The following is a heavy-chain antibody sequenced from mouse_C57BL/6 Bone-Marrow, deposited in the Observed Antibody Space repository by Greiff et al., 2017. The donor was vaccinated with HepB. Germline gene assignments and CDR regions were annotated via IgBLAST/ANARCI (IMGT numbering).Heavy chain of an antibody. CDR3: ARPLITTVVATGY. Sequence: QVQLKESGAELARPGASVKLSCKASGYTFTSYGISWVKQRTGQGLEWIGEIYPRSGNTYYNEKFKGKATLTADKSSSTAYMELRSLTSEDSAVYFCARPLITTVVATGYWGQGTTLTVSS. J-gene: IGHJ2*01. V-gene: IGHV1-81*01. CDR2: IYPRSGNT. CDR1: GYTFTSYG. D-gene: IGHD1-1*01.